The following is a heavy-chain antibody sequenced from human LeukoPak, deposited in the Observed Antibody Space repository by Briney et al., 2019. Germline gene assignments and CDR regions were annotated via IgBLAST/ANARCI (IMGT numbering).Heavy chain of an antibody. V-gene: IGHV1-69*13. CDR2: IIPIFGTA. J-gene: IGHJ4*02. D-gene: IGHD3-22*01. CDR3: ASPHDSSGYWY. Sequence: ASVKVSCKASGGTFSSYAISWVRQAPGQGLGWMGGIIPIFGTANYAQKFQGRVTITADESTSTAYMELSSLRSEDTAVYYCASPHDSSGYWYWGQGTLVTVSS. CDR1: GGTFSSYA.